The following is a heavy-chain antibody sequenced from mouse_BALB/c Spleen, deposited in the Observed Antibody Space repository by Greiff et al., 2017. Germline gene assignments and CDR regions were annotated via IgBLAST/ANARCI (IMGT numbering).Heavy chain of an antibody. Sequence: VKLQESGPGLVAPSQSLSITCTVSGFSLTSYGVHWVRQPPGKGLEWLGVIWAGGSTNYNSALMSRLSISKDNSKSQVFLKMNSLQTDDTAMYYCARDRNYYGPNYFDYWGQGTTLTVSS. V-gene: IGHV2-9*02. CDR3: ARDRNYYGPNYFDY. J-gene: IGHJ2*01. D-gene: IGHD1-2*01. CDR2: IWAGGST. CDR1: GFSLTSYG.